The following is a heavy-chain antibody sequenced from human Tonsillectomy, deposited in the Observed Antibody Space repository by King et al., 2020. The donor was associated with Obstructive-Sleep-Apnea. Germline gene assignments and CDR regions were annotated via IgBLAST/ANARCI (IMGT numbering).Heavy chain of an antibody. CDR3: AKGREDCTNGGCYIGIDY. V-gene: IGHV3-23*04. Sequence: VHLVESGGGLVQPGGSLRLCCAASGFTFSSYAMSWVRQAPGKGLEWFSAISCGVGGTNYAECVKCRFTISSDNSKNTLYVQMNSLRAEDTAVYYCAKGREDCTNGGCYIGIDYWGQGTLVTVSS. D-gene: IGHD2-8*01. CDR1: GFTFSSYA. J-gene: IGHJ4*02. CDR2: ISCGVGGT.